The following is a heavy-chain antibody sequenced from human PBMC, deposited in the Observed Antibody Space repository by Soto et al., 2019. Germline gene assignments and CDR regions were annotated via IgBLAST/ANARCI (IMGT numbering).Heavy chain of an antibody. J-gene: IGHJ4*02. CDR1: GFTFSDDY. CDR2: ISSSSSYT. V-gene: IGHV3-11*06. Sequence: GGSLRLSCAASGFTFSDDYMSWIRPAPGEGLEWVSYISSSSSYTNYADSVKGRFTISRDNAKNSLYLQMNSLRAEDTAVYYCASQYYYDSSGYSHRPFFDYWGQGTLVTVSS. CDR3: ASQYYYDSSGYSHRPFFDY. D-gene: IGHD3-22*01.